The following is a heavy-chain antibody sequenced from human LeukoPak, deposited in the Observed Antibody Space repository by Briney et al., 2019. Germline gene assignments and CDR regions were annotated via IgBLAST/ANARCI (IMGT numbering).Heavy chain of an antibody. V-gene: IGHV3-30*18. J-gene: IGHJ4*02. CDR3: AKDPHSSSWYYFDS. CDR1: GFTFSYFA. Sequence: GGSLRLSCEASGFTFSYFAMHWVRQAPGKGLEWVAVLSDDGSNKFYADSVKGRFTISRDNSKNTLYLQMNSLRAEDTAFYYCAKDPHSSSWYYFDSWGQGTLVTVSS. CDR2: LSDDGSNK. D-gene: IGHD6-13*01.